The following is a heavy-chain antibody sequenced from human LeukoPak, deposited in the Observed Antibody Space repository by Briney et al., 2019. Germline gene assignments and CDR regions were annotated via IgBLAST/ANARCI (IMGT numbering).Heavy chain of an antibody. CDR1: GFTVSSNY. V-gene: IGHV3-66*01. J-gene: IGHJ4*02. Sequence: GGSLRLSCAISGFTVSSNYMSWVRQAPGKGLEWVSVIYSGGITDYAYSVKGRFTIYRDNSKNTLHLQMNNLRAEDTAVYYCARVVIRPYYFDYWGQGTLVTVSS. CDR2: IYSGGIT. CDR3: ARVVIRPYYFDY. D-gene: IGHD4-23*01.